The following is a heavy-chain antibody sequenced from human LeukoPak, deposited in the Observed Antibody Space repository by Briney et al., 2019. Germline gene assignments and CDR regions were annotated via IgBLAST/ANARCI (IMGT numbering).Heavy chain of an antibody. CDR1: GYSISSGYY. J-gene: IGHJ6*04. V-gene: IGHV4-38-2*01. CDR3: ARHSRYNWNSCLDV. D-gene: IGHD1-7*01. CDR2: IYHSGST. Sequence: PSETLSLTCAVSGYSISSGYYWGWIRQPPGKGLEWIGSIYHSGSTYYNPSLKSRVTISVDTSKNQFSLKLSSVTAADTAVYYCARHSRYNWNSCLDVWAKGPRSPSPQ.